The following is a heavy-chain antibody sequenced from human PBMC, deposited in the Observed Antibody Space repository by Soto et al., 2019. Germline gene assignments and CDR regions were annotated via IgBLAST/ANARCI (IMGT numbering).Heavy chain of an antibody. Sequence: SETLSLTCAVYGGSFSGYYWSWIRQPPGKGLEWIGEINHSGSTNYNPSLKSRVTISVDTSKNQFSLKLSSVTAADTAVYYCARSADYDCVWGSYRYLLSLDYWGQGTLVTISS. CDR2: INHSGST. V-gene: IGHV4-34*01. CDR1: GGSFSGYY. CDR3: ARSADYDCVWGSYRYLLSLDY. J-gene: IGHJ4*02. D-gene: IGHD3-16*02.